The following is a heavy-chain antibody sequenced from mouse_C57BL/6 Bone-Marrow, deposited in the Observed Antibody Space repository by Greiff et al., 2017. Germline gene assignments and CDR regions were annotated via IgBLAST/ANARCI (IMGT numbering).Heavy chain of an antibody. Sequence: QVQLQQSGPELVKPGASVKISCKASGYAFSSSWMNWVKQRPGKGLEWIGRIYPGDGDTNYNGTFKGKATLTADKSTSTAYMQLSSLTSEDFAVYFCARSPPDTVVATWGEFYYFDYWGQGTTLTVSS. D-gene: IGHD1-1*01. J-gene: IGHJ2*01. CDR2: IYPGDGDT. V-gene: IGHV1-82*01. CDR3: ARSPPDTVVATWGEFYYFDY. CDR1: GYAFSSSW.